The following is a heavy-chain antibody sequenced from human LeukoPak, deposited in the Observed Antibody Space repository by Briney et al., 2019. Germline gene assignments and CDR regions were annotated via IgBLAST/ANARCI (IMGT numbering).Heavy chain of an antibody. CDR3: ARVLRYFDWPDY. CDR2: INPNSGGT. D-gene: IGHD3-9*01. V-gene: IGHV1-2*04. CDR1: GYTFTGYY. Sequence: ASVKVSCKASGYTFTGYYMHWVRQAPGQGLEWMGWINPNSGGTNYAQKFQGWVTMTRDTSISTAYMELSRQRSDDTAVYYCARVLRYFDWPDYWGQGTLVTVSS. J-gene: IGHJ4*02.